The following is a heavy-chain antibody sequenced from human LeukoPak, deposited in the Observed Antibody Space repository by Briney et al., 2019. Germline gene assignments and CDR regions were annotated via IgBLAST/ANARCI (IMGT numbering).Heavy chain of an antibody. CDR2: ISSSSSYI. V-gene: IGHV3-21*01. J-gene: IGHJ4*02. D-gene: IGHD4-17*01. CDR1: GFIFSTYS. CDR3: ARDRTTVTTFDY. Sequence: GGSLRLSCSASGFIFSTYSMNWVRQAPGKGLEWVSSISSSSSYIYYADSVKGRFTISRDNAKNSLYLQMNTLRAEDTAVYYCARDRTTVTTFDYWGQGTLVTVSS.